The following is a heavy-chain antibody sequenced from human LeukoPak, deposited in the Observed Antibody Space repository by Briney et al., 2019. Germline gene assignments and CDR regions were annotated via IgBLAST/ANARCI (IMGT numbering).Heavy chain of an antibody. CDR3: ARDGDGMVRGAIDY. CDR2: ISSSSYI. V-gene: IGHV3-21*01. J-gene: IGHJ4*02. CDR1: GFTFSSYS. Sequence: GGSLRLSCAASGFTFSSYSMNWVRQAPGKGLEWVSSISSSSYIYYADSVKGRFTISRDNAKNSLYLQMNSLRAEDTAVYYCARDGDGMVRGAIDYWGQGTLVTVSS. D-gene: IGHD3-10*01.